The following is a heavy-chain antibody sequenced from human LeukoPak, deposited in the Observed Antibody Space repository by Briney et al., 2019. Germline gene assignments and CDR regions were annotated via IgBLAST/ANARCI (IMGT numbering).Heavy chain of an antibody. CDR2: IYYSGST. V-gene: IGHV4-31*03. CDR1: GGSISSGGYY. J-gene: IGHJ5*02. CDR3: ARDGPHYYDTTRVMTAWFAP. Sequence: SETLSLTCTVSGGSISSGGYYWSWIRQHPGRGLEWIGHIYYSGSTYYNPSLKCRVTISVDTSKNQFSLKLSSVTAADTAVYYCARDGPHYYDTTRVMTAWFAPWGQGTLVTVSS. D-gene: IGHD3-22*01.